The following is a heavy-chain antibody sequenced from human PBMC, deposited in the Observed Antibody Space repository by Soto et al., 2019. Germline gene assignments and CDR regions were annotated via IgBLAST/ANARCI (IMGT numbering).Heavy chain of an antibody. CDR3: ARLGDGYNSIFDC. Sequence: QVQLQESGPGLVKPSQTLSLTCTVSGGSISSGDYYWSWIRQPPGKGLEWIGYIYYSGSTYYNPPLMSRVTSSVDKSKHHSPLKLSSVTAADTAVYYCARLGDGYNSIFDCWGEGTLVTVSS. CDR1: GGSISSGDYY. J-gene: IGHJ4*02. V-gene: IGHV4-30-4*01. CDR2: IYYSGST. D-gene: IGHD5-12*01.